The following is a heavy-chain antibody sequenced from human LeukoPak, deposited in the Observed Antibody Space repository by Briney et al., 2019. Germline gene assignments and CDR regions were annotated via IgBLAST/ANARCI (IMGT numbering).Heavy chain of an antibody. CDR1: GYTFTDYD. V-gene: IGHV1-2*02. CDR2: INPNNGGT. Sequence: ASVKVSCKASGYTFTDYDMNWVRQAPGQGLEWMGWINPNNGGTNYAQKFQGRVTMTRDTSISTAYMELSRLRSDDTAVYYCARERGQQVRFDPWGQGTLVTVSS. D-gene: IGHD6-13*01. J-gene: IGHJ5*02. CDR3: ARERGQQVRFDP.